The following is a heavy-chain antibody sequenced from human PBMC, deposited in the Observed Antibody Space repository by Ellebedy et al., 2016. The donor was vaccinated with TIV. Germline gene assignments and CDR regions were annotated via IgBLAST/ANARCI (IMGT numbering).Heavy chain of an antibody. CDR1: GYTFTSYG. D-gene: IGHD3-3*01. CDR2: ISAFNGNT. J-gene: IGHJ3*02. CDR3: AREGGGSLRFLEWSI. Sequence: ASVKVSCXASGYTFTSYGIIWVRQAPGQGLEWMGWISAFNGNTKYAQKVQGRVTMTTDTSTTTAYMELRSLRSDDTAVYYCAREGGGSLRFLEWSIWGQGTMVTVSS. V-gene: IGHV1-18*01.